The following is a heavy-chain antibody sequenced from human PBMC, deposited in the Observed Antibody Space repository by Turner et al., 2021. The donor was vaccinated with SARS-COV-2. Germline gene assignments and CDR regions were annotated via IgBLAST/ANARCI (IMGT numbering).Heavy chain of an antibody. J-gene: IGHJ4*02. CDR1: GFTFTTFG. Sequence: EVQLVESGGGLVQPGGSLRLSCEASGFTFTTFGMSWVRQVAGMELEWIAYISSISDVVLYADSVKGRFAISRDNAKSSVYLQMNSLRAEDTAIYYCARLVSYWGQGTPVTVSS. CDR2: ISSISDVV. V-gene: IGHV3-48*01. CDR3: ARLVSY.